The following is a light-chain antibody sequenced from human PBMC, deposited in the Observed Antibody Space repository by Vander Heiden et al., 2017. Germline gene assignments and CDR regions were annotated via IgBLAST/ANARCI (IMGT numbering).Light chain of an antibody. Sequence: EIVLTQSQGTLSLSLGDGATLACRASQSVSSSYIAWYQQRPGQAPRLIIYSASSRATGIPDRFSGSGSGTDFTLTISRLESEDFAVYYCHHCGSSPRRTFGGGTKVEI. J-gene: IGKJ4*01. CDR1: QSVSSSY. CDR3: HHCGSSPRRT. V-gene: IGKV3-20*01. CDR2: SAS.